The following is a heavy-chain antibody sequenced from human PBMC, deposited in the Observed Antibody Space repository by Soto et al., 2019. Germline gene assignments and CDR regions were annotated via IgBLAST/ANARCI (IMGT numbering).Heavy chain of an antibody. CDR1: GFTFSNAW. J-gene: IGHJ6*02. V-gene: IGHV3-15*07. D-gene: IGHD4-17*01. CDR2: IKSKTDGGTT. CDR3: TTAAQRTTVTTYYYYYGMDV. Sequence: GGSLRLSCAASGFTFSNAWMNWVRQAPGKGLEWVGRIKSKTDGGTTDYAAPVKGRFTISRDDSKNTLYLQMNSLKTEDTAVYYCTTAAQRTTVTTYYYYYGMDVWGQGTTVTVSS.